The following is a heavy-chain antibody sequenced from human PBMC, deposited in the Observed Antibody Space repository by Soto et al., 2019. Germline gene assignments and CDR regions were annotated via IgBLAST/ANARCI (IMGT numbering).Heavy chain of an antibody. D-gene: IGHD3-16*01. Sequence: ASVKVSCKVSGYRFTTYGINWVRQAPGQGLEWVGWFNPDNQNTNYAQKFQDRVSLTTDSSTNTAYMEMRDLRSDDTAVYYCARVRFGDPFDFWGQGSLVTVSS. CDR3: ARVRFGDPFDF. CDR2: FNPDNQNT. V-gene: IGHV1-18*01. CDR1: GYRFTTYG. J-gene: IGHJ4*02.